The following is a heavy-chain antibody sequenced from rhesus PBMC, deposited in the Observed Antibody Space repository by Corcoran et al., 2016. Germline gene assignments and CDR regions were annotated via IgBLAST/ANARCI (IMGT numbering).Heavy chain of an antibody. V-gene: IGHV3S11*01. CDR1: GFTFSPSW. CDR2: IKNKADGGAA. Sequence: EVQLVESGGGLVQPGGSLRLSCAASGFTFSPSWMSWVGQAPGRGLEGVGFIKNKADGGAAGYAESVKGRFTISRDDSKNILYLQMNSLKTEDTAVYYCTRNNWPYRFDYWGQGVLVTVSS. D-gene: IGHD1-38*01. J-gene: IGHJ4*01. CDR3: TRNNWPYRFDY.